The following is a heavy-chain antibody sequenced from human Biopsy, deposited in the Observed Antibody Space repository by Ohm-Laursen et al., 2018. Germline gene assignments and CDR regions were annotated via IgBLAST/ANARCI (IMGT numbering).Heavy chain of an antibody. J-gene: IGHJ4*02. D-gene: IGHD7-27*01. CDR3: ARLTGDPSY. Sequence: SSVKVSCKASGGTFTNYAISWVRQAPGQGLEWMGGIIPIFGTANYAQKFQGRVTITADESTSTAYMELSSLRSDDTAVYYCARLTGDPSYWGQGILVTVSS. CDR2: IIPIFGTA. CDR1: GGTFTNYA. V-gene: IGHV1-69*01.